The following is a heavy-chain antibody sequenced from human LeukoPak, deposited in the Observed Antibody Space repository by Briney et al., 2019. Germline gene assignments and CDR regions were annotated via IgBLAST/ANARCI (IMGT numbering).Heavy chain of an antibody. CDR1: GGTFSSYA. CDR3: ARARSLDSSGYSFDY. V-gene: IGHV1-69*04. D-gene: IGHD3-22*01. Sequence: GASVKASCKASGGTFSSYAISGVRQAPGQGLEWMGRIIPILGIANYAQKFQGRVTITADKSTSTAYMELSSLRSEDTAVYYCARARSLDSSGYSFDYWGQGTLVTVSS. CDR2: IIPILGIA. J-gene: IGHJ4*02.